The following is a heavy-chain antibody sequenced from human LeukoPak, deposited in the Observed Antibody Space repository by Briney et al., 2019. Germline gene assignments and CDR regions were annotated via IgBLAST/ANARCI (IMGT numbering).Heavy chain of an antibody. Sequence: ASVKVSCKASGYTFTDYYMHWVRQAPGQGFEWMGWINPNDGDTNYAQKFQGRVTMTRDTSISTAHMEVSRLRSDDTAVYYCARDGDYVSPPFDYWGQGTLVTVSS. CDR3: ARDGDYVSPPFDY. D-gene: IGHD3-16*01. J-gene: IGHJ4*02. CDR1: GYTFTDYY. CDR2: INPNDGDT. V-gene: IGHV1-2*02.